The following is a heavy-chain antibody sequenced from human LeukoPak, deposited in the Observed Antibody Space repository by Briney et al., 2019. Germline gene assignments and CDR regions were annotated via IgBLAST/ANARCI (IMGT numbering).Heavy chain of an antibody. CDR1: GGSISSHY. CDR3: ASGYVWGSPQTH. V-gene: IGHV4-59*11. D-gene: IGHD3-16*01. CDR2: IYYSGST. J-gene: IGHJ4*02. Sequence: SETLSLTCTISGGSISSHYWSWIRQPPGKGLEWIGYIYYSGSTSYNPSLKSRVTISVDTSENQFSLKLSSVTAADTAVYCCASGYVWGSPQTHWGQGTLVTVSA.